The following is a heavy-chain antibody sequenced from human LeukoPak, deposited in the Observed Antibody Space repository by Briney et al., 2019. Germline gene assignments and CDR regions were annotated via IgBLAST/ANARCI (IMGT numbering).Heavy chain of an antibody. CDR1: GFTFSDYY. Sequence: GGSLRLSCAAAGFTFSDYYMSWIRQAPGKGLEWVSYISSSSSYTNYADSVKGRFTISRDNSKNSLYLQMNSRIAEDTAVYYCARCAGFGESCDYWGQGTLVTVSS. J-gene: IGHJ4*02. D-gene: IGHD3-10*01. CDR3: ARCAGFGESCDY. CDR2: ISSSSSYT. V-gene: IGHV3-11*03.